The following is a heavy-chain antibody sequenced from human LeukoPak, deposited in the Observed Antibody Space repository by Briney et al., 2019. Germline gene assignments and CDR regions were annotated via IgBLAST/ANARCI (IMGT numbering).Heavy chain of an antibody. J-gene: IGHJ1*01. CDR1: GYTFTSYG. D-gene: IGHD6-13*01. CDR2: ISAYNGNT. V-gene: IGHV1-18*01. CDR3: ARATPRAAAADRGYFQH. Sequence: ASVKVSCKASGYTFTSYGISWVRQAPGQGLEWMGWISAYNGNTNYAQKLQGRVTMTTDTSTSTAYMELRSLRSDDTAVYYCARATPRAAAADRGYFQHWGQGTLVTVSS.